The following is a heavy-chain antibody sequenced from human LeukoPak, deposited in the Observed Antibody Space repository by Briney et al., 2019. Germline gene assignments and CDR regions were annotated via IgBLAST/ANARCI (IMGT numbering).Heavy chain of an antibody. V-gene: IGHV3-23*01. D-gene: IGHD6-25*01. CDR3: ATGYQYYDYYYMDV. Sequence: GGSLRLSCAASGFTFSSYAMSWVRQAPGKGLEWVSAISGSGGSTYYADSVKGRFTISRDNSKNTLYLQMNSLRAEDMAVYYCATGYQYYDYYYMDVWGKGTTVTISS. CDR1: GFTFSSYA. CDR2: ISGSGGST. J-gene: IGHJ6*03.